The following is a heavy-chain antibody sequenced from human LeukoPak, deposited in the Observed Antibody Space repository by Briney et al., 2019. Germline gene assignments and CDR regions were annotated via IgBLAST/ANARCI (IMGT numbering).Heavy chain of an antibody. D-gene: IGHD3-9*01. V-gene: IGHV3-23*01. CDR1: GFIFRNYA. CDR2: ISGSGVGT. CDR3: AKNGRDDHDKYFFDF. Sequence: PGGSLRLSCAGSGFIFRNYAMSWVRQAPGMGREWVSAISGSGVGTNYADSVKGRFTISRDNSKNTLYLQMNSLRAEDTAVYYCAKNGRDDHDKYFFDFWGQGTRVTVSS. J-gene: IGHJ4*02.